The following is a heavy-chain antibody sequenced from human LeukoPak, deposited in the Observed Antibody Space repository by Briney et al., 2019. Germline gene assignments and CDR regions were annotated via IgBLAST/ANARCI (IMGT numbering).Heavy chain of an antibody. V-gene: IGHV4-31*03. CDR3: GRGKDSSDYFDY. Sequence: PSQTLSRTCTVSAGSITSDSYYWSWLRQHPGKGLEWIAYIYYSGSNYYNPSLKNRVTRSVDTAKNQFSLKLSSVNAAATAVYFCGRGKDSSDYFDYWGQGTLVTVSS. CDR2: IYYSGSN. J-gene: IGHJ4*02. D-gene: IGHD3-22*01. CDR1: AGSITSDSYY.